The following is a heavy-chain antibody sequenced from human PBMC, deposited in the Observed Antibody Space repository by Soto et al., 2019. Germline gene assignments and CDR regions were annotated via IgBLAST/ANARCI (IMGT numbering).Heavy chain of an antibody. D-gene: IGHD6-13*01. V-gene: IGHV5-10-1*01. CDR3: ARHVSFDAGYSSSWYYYGMDV. Sequence: GESLKISCKGSGYSFTSYWISWVRQMPGKGLEWMGRIDPSDSYTNYSPSFQGHVTISADKSISTAYLQWSSVKASDTAMYYCARHVSFDAGYSSSWYYYGMDVWGQGTTVTVSS. J-gene: IGHJ6*02. CDR2: IDPSDSYT. CDR1: GYSFTSYW.